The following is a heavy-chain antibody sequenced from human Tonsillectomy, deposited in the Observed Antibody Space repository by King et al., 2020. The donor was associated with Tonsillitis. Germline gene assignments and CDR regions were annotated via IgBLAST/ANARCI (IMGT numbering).Heavy chain of an antibody. CDR3: AKDPAAVVYYYGMDV. CDR1: GFTFSSYA. Sequence: VQLVESGGGLVQPGGSLRLSCAASGFTFSSYAMSWVRQAPGKGLEWVSGISGSGGSTYYADSVKGRFTISRDTSKTPLYLHMNSLRADDTAVYYCAKDPAAVVYYYGMDVWGQGTTVTVSS. J-gene: IGHJ6*02. D-gene: IGHD3-22*01. CDR2: ISGSGGST. V-gene: IGHV3-23*04.